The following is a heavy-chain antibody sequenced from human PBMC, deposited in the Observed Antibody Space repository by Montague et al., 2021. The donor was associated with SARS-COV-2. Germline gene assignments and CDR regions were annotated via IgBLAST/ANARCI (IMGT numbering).Heavy chain of an antibody. V-gene: IGHV4-34*01. CDR1: DGSFSDYS. CDR3: ARGRQHINMVVVVVTGGEYYFDF. J-gene: IGHJ4*02. Sequence: SETLSLTCAVYDGSFSDYSWTWIRQPPGKGLEWIGEINHRGSTNYNPSLESRVTISVDTSKNQFSLKMTSVTAADTAVYYCARGRQHINMVVVVVTGGEYYFDFWGQGTLVAASS. CDR2: INHRGST. D-gene: IGHD3-22*01.